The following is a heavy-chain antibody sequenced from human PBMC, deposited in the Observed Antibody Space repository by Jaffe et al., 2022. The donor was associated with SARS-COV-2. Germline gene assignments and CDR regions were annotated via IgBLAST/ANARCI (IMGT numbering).Heavy chain of an antibody. CDR2: INHSGST. V-gene: IGHV4-34*01. J-gene: IGHJ6*03. CDR3: ARGYGSVPAYYYYMDV. D-gene: IGHD3-10*01. Sequence: QVQLQQWGAGLLKPSETLSLTCAVYGGSFSGYYWSWIRQPPGKGLEWIGEINHSGSTNYNPSLKSRVTISVDTSKNQFSLKLSSVTAADTAVYYCARGYGSVPAYYYYMDVWGKGTTVTVSS. CDR1: GGSFSGYY.